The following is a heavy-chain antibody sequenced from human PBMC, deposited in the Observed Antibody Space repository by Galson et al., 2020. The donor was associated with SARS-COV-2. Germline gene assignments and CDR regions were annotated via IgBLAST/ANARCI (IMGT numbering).Heavy chain of an antibody. V-gene: IGHV3-48*04. D-gene: IGHD3-22*01. CDR1: GSNLSFYS. CDR3: AREHASEKHWLLHYYGMDV. Sequence: GASLKISCGVSGSNLSFYSMNWVRQAPGKGLEWLAYISGSGSTRYYADSVKGRFTISRDNAKFSLSLQMNSLRGEDTAVYYCAREHASEKHWLLHYYGMDVWGQGTTVTVSS. CDR2: ISGSGSTR. J-gene: IGHJ6*02.